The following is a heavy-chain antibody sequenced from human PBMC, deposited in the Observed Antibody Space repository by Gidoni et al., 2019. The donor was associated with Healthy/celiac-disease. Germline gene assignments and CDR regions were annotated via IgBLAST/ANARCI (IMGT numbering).Heavy chain of an antibody. D-gene: IGHD2-15*01. V-gene: IGHV3-21*01. J-gene: IGHJ2*01. CDR2: ISSSSSYI. CDR1: GFTFSSYS. Sequence: EVQLVESGGGLVKPGGSLRLSCAASGFTFSSYSMNWVRQAPGKGLEWVSSISSSSSYIYYADSVKGRFTISRDNAKNSLYLQMNSLRAEDTAVYYCARVAAPYWYFDLWGRGTLVTVSS. CDR3: ARVAAPYWYFDL.